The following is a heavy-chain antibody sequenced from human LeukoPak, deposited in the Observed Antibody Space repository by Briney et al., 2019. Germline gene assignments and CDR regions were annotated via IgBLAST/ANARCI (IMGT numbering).Heavy chain of an antibody. CDR1: GFSFSAYP. CDR2: ISASGDVT. D-gene: IGHD1-26*01. V-gene: IGHV3-23*01. J-gene: IGHJ3*02. Sequence: GGSLRLSCAASGFSFSAYPMGWVRQAPGKGLQWLSGISASGDVTFHADRVKGRFAISRDNSKNTLYLQMTGLRAGDTAEYYCTTQPRYSGSYSAFDIWGQGTLVTVSS. CDR3: TTQPRYSGSYSAFDI.